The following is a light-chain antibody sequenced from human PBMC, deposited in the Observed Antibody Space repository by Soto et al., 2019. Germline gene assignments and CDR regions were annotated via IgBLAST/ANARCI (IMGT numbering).Light chain of an antibody. CDR2: GAS. Sequence: EIVMTQSPATLSVSPGERATFSCGASQGVTTNLAWYQQNPGQPPRLLIYGASTRATGIPARFSGSGSGTEFTLTISSLQSEDFAVYYCQQYNTWPLTFGGGTKVEIK. CDR3: QQYNTWPLT. V-gene: IGKV3-15*01. CDR1: QGVTTN. J-gene: IGKJ4*01.